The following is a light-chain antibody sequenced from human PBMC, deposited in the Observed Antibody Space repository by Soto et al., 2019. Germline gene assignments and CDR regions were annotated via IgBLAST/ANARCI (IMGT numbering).Light chain of an antibody. CDR2: AVS. V-gene: IGKV3-20*01. J-gene: IGKJ1*01. Sequence: EIVLTQSPGTLTLSPGESAALSCRASQTISNNYLVWYRQKPGQAPRLLIYAVSSRPAGIPDRFSGSGSGTDFALTIARLEPEDSAVYYCQQHSNSPWTFGQGTRVEI. CDR3: QQHSNSPWT. CDR1: QTISNNY.